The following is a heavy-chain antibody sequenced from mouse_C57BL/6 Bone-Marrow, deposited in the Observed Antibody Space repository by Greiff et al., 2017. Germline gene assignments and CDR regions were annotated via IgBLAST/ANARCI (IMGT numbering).Heavy chain of an antibody. V-gene: IGHV5-6*01. D-gene: IGHD1-1*01. CDR2: ISSGGSYT. Sequence: EVQVVESGGDLVKPGGSLKLSCAASGFTFSSYGMSWVRQTPDKRLEWVATISSGGSYTYYPDSVKGRFTIPRDNAKNTLYLQMSSLKSEDTSMYYCARGTVAHYFDYWGQGTTLTVSS. J-gene: IGHJ2*01. CDR1: GFTFSSYG. CDR3: ARGTVAHYFDY.